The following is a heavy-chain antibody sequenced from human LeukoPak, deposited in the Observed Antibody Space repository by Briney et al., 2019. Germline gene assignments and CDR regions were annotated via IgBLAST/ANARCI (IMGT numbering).Heavy chain of an antibody. CDR3: ARNRVYGMDV. D-gene: IGHD1-14*01. CDR1: GYTLTSYD. CDR2: INPSGGST. V-gene: IGHV1-46*01. J-gene: IGHJ6*02. Sequence: ASVKVSCKASGYTLTSYDINWVRQATGQGLEWMGIINPSGGSTSYAQKFQGRVTMTRDTSTSTVYMELSSLRSEDTAVYYCARNRVYGMDVWGQGTTVTVSS.